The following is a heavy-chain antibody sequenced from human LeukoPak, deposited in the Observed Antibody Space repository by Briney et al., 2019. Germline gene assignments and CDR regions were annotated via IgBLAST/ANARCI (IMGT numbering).Heavy chain of an antibody. CDR1: GYTFTSYA. D-gene: IGHD3-3*01. CDR2: INAGNGNT. J-gene: IGHJ4*02. Sequence: GXSVKVSCKASGYTFTSYAMHWVRQAPGQRLEWMGWINAGNGNTKYSQKFQGRVTITRDTSASTAYMELSSLRSEDTAVFYCARGGGFWRDFDYWGQGTLVTVSS. CDR3: ARGGGFWRDFDY. V-gene: IGHV1-3*01.